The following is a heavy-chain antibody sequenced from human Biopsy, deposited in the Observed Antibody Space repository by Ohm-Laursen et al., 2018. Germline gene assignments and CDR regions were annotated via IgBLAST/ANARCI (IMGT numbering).Heavy chain of an antibody. J-gene: IGHJ6*02. CDR3: ARGQDSSYLAYGMDV. CDR2: IYNRGST. CDR1: GGSISSHY. D-gene: IGHD6-19*01. V-gene: IGHV4-59*11. Sequence: PSETLSLTCTVSGGSISSHYWSWIRQPPGKGLERIGYIYNRGSTKYNSSLKSRVTISVDTSKNQFSLTVRSVTAADTAMYYCARGQDSSYLAYGMDVWGQGTTVTVSS.